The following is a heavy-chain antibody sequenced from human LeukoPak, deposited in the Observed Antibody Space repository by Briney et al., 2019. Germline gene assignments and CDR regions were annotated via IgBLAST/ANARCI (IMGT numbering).Heavy chain of an antibody. D-gene: IGHD1-14*01. V-gene: IGHV3-7*01. CDR1: GFTSSSYW. CDR3: ARDFRNLYY. Sequence: GGSLRLSCAASGFTSSSYWMSWVRQAPGKGLEWVATIKQDGSEKYYVDSVKGRFTISRDNVKSLLYLQMNSLRAEDTAVYYCARDFRNLYYWGQGTLVTVSS. J-gene: IGHJ4*02. CDR2: IKQDGSEK.